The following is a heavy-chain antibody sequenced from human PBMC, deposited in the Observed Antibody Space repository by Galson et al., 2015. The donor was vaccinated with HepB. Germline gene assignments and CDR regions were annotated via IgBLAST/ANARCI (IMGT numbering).Heavy chain of an antibody. V-gene: IGHV7-4-1*02. J-gene: IGHJ6*03. D-gene: IGHD3-10*01. CDR1: GYTFTSYA. Sequence: SVKVSCKASGYTFTSYAMNWVRQAPGQGLEWMGWINTNTGNPTYAQGFTGRFVFSLDTSVSTAYLQISSLKAEDTAVYYCARESGGVLWFRATNHYMDVWGKGTTVTVSS. CDR3: ARESGGVLWFRATNHYMDV. CDR2: INTNTGNP.